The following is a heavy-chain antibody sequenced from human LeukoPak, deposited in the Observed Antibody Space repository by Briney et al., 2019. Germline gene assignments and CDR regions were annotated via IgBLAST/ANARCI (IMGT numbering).Heavy chain of an antibody. J-gene: IGHJ5*02. V-gene: IGHV4-61*02. D-gene: IGHD2-2*01. Sequence: SQTLSLTCTVSGDSITSGNFYWTWIRQPAGKGLEWIGRIYGSGSTNYSPSLRSRVTISIDTSKNQFSLKLNSVTAADTAVYYCARGWGSTSSNYFDPWGQGILVTASS. CDR3: ARGWGSTSSNYFDP. CDR1: GDSITSGNFY. CDR2: IYGSGST.